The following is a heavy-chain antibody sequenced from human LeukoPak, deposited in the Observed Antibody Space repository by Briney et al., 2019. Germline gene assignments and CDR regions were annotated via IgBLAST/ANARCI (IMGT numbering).Heavy chain of an antibody. J-gene: IGHJ3*02. CDR1: GFTFSRNA. Sequence: GGSLRLSCAGPGFTFSRNALSWVRQAPGKGLEWVSGISGSGTSTYYADSVQGRFTISRDNSKNTLYLQVNSLRAEDTAVYYCAKVRCGDDCYSTHDAYDIWGQGTMVTVSS. V-gene: IGHV3-23*01. CDR2: ISGSGTST. CDR3: AKVRCGDDCYSTHDAYDI. D-gene: IGHD2-21*02.